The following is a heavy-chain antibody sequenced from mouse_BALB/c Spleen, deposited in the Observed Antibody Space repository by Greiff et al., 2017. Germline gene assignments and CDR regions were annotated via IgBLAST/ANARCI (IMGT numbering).Heavy chain of an antibody. V-gene: IGHV1-18*01. CDR3: ARRWLGLRTMDY. D-gene: IGHD3-1*01. CDR2: INPNNGGT. Sequence: VQLQQSGPELVKPGASVKIPCKASGYTFTDYNMDWVKQSHGKSLEWIGDINPNNGGTIYNQKFKGKATLTVDKSSSTAYMELRSLTSEDTAVYYCARRWLGLRTMDYWGQGTSVTVSS. CDR1: GYTFTDYN. J-gene: IGHJ4*01.